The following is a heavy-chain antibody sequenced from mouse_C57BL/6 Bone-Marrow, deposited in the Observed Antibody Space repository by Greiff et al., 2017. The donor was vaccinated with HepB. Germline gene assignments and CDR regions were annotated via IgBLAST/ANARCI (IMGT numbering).Heavy chain of an antibody. CDR2: ISSGSSTI. V-gene: IGHV5-17*01. J-gene: IGHJ4*01. CDR3: ARRDYDYDGYAMDY. Sequence: EVNVVESGGGLVKPGGSLKLSCAASGFTFSDYGMHWVRQAPEKGLEWVAYISSGSSTIYYADTVKGRFTISRDNAKNTLFLQMTSLRSEDTAMYYCARRDYDYDGYAMDYWGQGTSVTVSS. D-gene: IGHD2-4*01. CDR1: GFTFSDYG.